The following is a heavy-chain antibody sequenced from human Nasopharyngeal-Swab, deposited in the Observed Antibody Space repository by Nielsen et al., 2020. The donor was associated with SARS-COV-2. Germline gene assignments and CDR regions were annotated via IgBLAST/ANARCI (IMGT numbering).Heavy chain of an antibody. CDR2: ISSSGNP. CDR3: ALWSQNHFDY. Sequence: GESLKISCDVFAFTLLYYSMKWVRQAPGKGPEWVATISSSGNPHYSDPAKGRFSISTDKSKMAIYLQMTSLRAEDTALYYCALWSQNHFDYWGRGTQVTVSS. D-gene: IGHD2-8*02. J-gene: IGHJ4*02. CDR1: AFTLLYYS. V-gene: IGHV3-23*01.